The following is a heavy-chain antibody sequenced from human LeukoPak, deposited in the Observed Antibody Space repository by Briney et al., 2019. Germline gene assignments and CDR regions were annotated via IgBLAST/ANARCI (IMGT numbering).Heavy chain of an antibody. V-gene: IGHV4-30-4*08. J-gene: IGHJ3*02. CDR3: ARGADGDRHAFDI. D-gene: IGHD4-17*01. CDR1: GGSISSGGYY. Sequence: SETLSLTCTVSGGSISSGGYYWSWIRQPPGKGLEWIGYIYYSGSTYYNPSLKSRVTISVDTSKNQFSLKLSSVTAADTAVYYCARGADGDRHAFDIWGQGTMVTVSS. CDR2: IYYSGST.